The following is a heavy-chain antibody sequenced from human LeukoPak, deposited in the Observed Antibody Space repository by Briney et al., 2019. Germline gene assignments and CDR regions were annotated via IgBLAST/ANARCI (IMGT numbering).Heavy chain of an antibody. V-gene: IGHV1-2*02. CDR2: INPNSGGT. CDR3: ARVNVGVSPNDAFDI. Sequence: GASVKVSCKASGYTFTGYYMHWVRQAPGKGLEWMGWINPNSGGTNYAQKFRGRVTMTRDTSISTAYMELSRLRSDDTAVYYCARVNVGVSPNDAFDIWGQGTMVAVSS. D-gene: IGHD3-16*01. J-gene: IGHJ3*02. CDR1: GYTFTGYY.